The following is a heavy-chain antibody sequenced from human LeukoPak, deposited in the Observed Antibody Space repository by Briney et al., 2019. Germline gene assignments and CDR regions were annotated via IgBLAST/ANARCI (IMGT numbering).Heavy chain of an antibody. CDR1: GGSISSSSYY. J-gene: IGHJ4*02. Sequence: PSETLSLTCTVSGGSISSSSYYWGWIRQPPGKGLEWIGSIYYSGSTYYNPSLKSRVTISVDTSKNQFSLKLSSVTAADTAVYYCARQVSGSGYYEIDYWGQGTLVTVSS. CDR3: ARQVSGSGYYEIDY. CDR2: IYYSGST. D-gene: IGHD3-3*01. V-gene: IGHV4-39*01.